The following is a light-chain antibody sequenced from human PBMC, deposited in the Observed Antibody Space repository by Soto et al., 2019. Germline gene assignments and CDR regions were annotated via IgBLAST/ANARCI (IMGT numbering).Light chain of an antibody. CDR3: LQDYNYPLT. Sequence: AIQMTQSPSSLSASVGDRVTITFRAIQAIGNDLPWYQQKPGKATNLLIFAASSLQSGVPSRFSGSGSGTDFTLTISSLQPEDFATYYCLQDYNYPLTVGQGTKLEIK. CDR1: QAIGND. J-gene: IGKJ2*01. CDR2: AAS. V-gene: IGKV1-6*01.